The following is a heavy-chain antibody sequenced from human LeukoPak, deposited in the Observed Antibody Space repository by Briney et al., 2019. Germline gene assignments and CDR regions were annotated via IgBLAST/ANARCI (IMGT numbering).Heavy chain of an antibody. CDR1: GGTFSSYA. D-gene: IGHD3-3*01. CDR2: IIPIFGTA. J-gene: IGHJ3*02. Sequence: SVKVSCKASGGTFSSYAISWVRQAPGQGLEWMGGIIPIFGTANYAQKFQGRVTITTDESTSTAYMELSSLRSEDTAVYYCARDTSGSYHDAFDIWGQGTMVTVSS. CDR3: ARDTSGSYHDAFDI. V-gene: IGHV1-69*05.